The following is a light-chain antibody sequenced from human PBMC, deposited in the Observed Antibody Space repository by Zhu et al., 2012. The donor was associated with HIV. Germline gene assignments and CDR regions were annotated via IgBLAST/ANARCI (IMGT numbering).Light chain of an antibody. V-gene: IGKV3-11*01. J-gene: IGKJ4*01. Sequence: IVLTQSPATLSLSPGERATVSCRASQSVSSYLAWYQQKPGQAPRFLIYDASKRATGIPARFSGSGSGTDFTLTISSLEPEDFALYYCQQRSNWPLTFGGGTKVEIK. CDR2: DAS. CDR1: QSVSSY. CDR3: QQRSNWPLT.